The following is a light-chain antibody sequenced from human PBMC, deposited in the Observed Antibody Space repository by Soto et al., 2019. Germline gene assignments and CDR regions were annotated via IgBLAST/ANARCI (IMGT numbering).Light chain of an antibody. Sequence: EIVMTQSPATLSVSPGERATLSCRASQSLRSSIAWYQQKPGQAPRLLIYGASTRATGIPARFSGSGSGTEVNLPIRRLQSDDFAVYYCQQYKNWPDMYTLGQGTNLEIK. CDR1: QSLRSS. CDR3: QQYKNWPDMYT. J-gene: IGKJ2*01. V-gene: IGKV3-15*01. CDR2: GAS.